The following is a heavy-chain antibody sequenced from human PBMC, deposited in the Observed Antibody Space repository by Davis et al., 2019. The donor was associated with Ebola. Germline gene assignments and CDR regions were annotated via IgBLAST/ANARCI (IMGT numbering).Heavy chain of an antibody. D-gene: IGHD1-26*01. V-gene: IGHV7-4-1*02. Sequence: AASVKVSCKTSGYTFTNYGITWVRQAPGQGLEWMGWINTKTGNPTYAQGFAGRFAFSVDPSVTTSYLQISNHKAADTAVYYCAARSGSYYSGLDYWGQGTLVTVSS. CDR3: AARSGSYYSGLDY. J-gene: IGHJ4*02. CDR1: GYTFTNYG. CDR2: INTKTGNP.